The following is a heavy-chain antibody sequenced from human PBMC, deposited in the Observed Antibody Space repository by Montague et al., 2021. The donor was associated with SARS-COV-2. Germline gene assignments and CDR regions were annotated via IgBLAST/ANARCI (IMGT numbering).Heavy chain of an antibody. Sequence: SETLSLTCTVSGGSISSYYWSWIRQPPGKGLEWIGYIYYSGSTNYNPSLKSRVTISIDTSKNQFVLKQSSVTAEDTAVYYCARQIPHRTHIVVVTAILAGAFDFWGQGTMVTVSS. CDR2: IYYSGST. D-gene: IGHD2-21*02. J-gene: IGHJ3*01. V-gene: IGHV4-59*08. CDR1: GGSISSYY. CDR3: ARQIPHRTHIVVVTAILAGAFDF.